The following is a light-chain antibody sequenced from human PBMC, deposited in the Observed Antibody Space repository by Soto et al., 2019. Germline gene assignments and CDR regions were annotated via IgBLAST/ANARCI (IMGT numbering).Light chain of an antibody. V-gene: IGKV2-30*01. CDR1: QSLVYSDGNTY. Sequence: DVVMTQSPLSLPVTLGQPASISCRSSQSLVYSDGNTYLAWYQQRPGQPPRLLIYGASNRATGIPDRFSGSGSGTDFTLIINRLEPEDVAIYYCQQYGGSPRITFGQGTRLEIK. CDR2: GAS. CDR3: QQYGGSPRIT. J-gene: IGKJ5*01.